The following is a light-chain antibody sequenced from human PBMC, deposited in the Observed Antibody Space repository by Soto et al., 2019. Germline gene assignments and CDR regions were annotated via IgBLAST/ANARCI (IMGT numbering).Light chain of an antibody. J-gene: IGKJ3*01. CDR2: GAS. CDR3: QQYGSSPLCT. Sequence: EIVLTQSPGTLSLSPGERATLSCRASQSVSSSYLAWYQQKPGQAPRLLIYGASSRATGIPYRFSGSGSGTDFTLTISRLEPEDFAVYYCQQYGSSPLCTFGPGTKVDIK. CDR1: QSVSSSY. V-gene: IGKV3-20*01.